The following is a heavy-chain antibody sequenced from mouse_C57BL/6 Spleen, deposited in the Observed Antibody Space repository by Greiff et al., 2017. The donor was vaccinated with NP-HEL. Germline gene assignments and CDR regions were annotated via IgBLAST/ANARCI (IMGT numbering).Heavy chain of an antibody. D-gene: IGHD2-1*01. V-gene: IGHV3-6*01. Sequence: DVQLVESGPGLVKPSQSLSLTCSVTGYSITSGYYWNWIRQFPGNKLEWMGYISYDGSNNYNPSLKNRISITRDTSKNQFFLKLNSVTTEDTATYYCARGAYGNYWYFDVWGTGTSVTVAS. CDR3: ARGAYGNYWYFDV. J-gene: IGHJ1*03. CDR2: ISYDGSN. CDR1: GYSITSGYY.